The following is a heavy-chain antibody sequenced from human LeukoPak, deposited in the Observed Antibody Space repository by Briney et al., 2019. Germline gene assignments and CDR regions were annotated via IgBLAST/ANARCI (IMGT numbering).Heavy chain of an antibody. CDR3: ARLLPISSGWFDY. CDR2: IYPGDSDI. J-gene: IGHJ4*02. CDR1: GYSFTSYW. D-gene: IGHD6-19*01. Sequence: PGESLKTSCKGSGYSFTSYWIGWVRQMPGKGLEWMGIIYPGDSDIRYSPSFQGQVTISVDKSFTTAYLQWSSLKASDTAMYYCARLLPISSGWFDYWGQGSLVTVSS. V-gene: IGHV5-51*03.